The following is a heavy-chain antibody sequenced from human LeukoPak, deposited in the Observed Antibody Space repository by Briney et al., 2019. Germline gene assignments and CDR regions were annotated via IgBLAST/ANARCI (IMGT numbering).Heavy chain of an antibody. V-gene: IGHV1-18*01. CDR2: ISAYNGNT. CDR3: ARWDYYDSSGYY. CDR1: GYTFTSYG. D-gene: IGHD3-22*01. Sequence: ASVKVSCKTSGYTFTSYGISWVRQAPGQGLEWMGWISAYNGNTNYAQKLQGRVTMTTDTSTSTAYMELRSLRSDDTAVYYCARWDYYDSSGYYWGQGTLVTVSS. J-gene: IGHJ4*02.